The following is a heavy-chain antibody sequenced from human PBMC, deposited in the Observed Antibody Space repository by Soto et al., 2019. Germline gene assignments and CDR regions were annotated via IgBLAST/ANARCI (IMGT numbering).Heavy chain of an antibody. CDR2: LYNSGST. J-gene: IGHJ6*02. D-gene: IGHD2-21*02. CDR1: GGSIRSYY. Sequence: QVRLQESGPGLVKPSETLSLTCTVSGGSIRSYYWSWIRQAPGKGLEWIGYLYNSGSTVYNPSLKSRVTISVDTSKNQFSLKLNSVTAADTAVYHCARDLWGYCGTDCYPLDVWGQGTTVTVSS. V-gene: IGHV4-59*01. CDR3: ARDLWGYCGTDCYPLDV.